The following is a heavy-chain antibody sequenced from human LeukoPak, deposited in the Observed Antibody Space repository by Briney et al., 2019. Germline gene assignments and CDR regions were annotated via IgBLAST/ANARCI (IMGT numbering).Heavy chain of an antibody. CDR2: IRSKAYGGTT. Sequence: GGSLRLSCTASGFTFGDYAMSWFRQAPGKGLEWVGFIRSKAYGGTTEYAASVKGRFTISRDDSKSIAYLQMNSLKTEDTAVYYCTRDTEIDYYDSSGYFFDYWGQGTLVTVSS. CDR3: TRDTEIDYYDSSGYFFDY. D-gene: IGHD3-22*01. V-gene: IGHV3-49*03. J-gene: IGHJ4*02. CDR1: GFTFGDYA.